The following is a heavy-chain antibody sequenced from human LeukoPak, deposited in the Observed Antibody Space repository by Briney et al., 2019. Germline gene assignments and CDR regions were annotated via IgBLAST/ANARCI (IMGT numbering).Heavy chain of an antibody. D-gene: IGHD3-22*01. Sequence: SETLSLTGTVSGGSISSSSYYWGWIRQPPRKGLEWIGSIYYSGSTYYNPSLKSRVTISVDTSKNQFSLKLSSVTAADTAVYYCARQSITMIVVVAYFDLWGRGTLVTVSS. CDR3: ARQSITMIVVVAYFDL. CDR2: IYYSGST. V-gene: IGHV4-39*01. CDR1: GGSISSSSYY. J-gene: IGHJ2*01.